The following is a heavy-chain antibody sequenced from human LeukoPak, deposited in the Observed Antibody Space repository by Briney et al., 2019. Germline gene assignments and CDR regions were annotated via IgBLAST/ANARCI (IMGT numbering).Heavy chain of an antibody. Sequence: PGGSLRLSCATSGFKLSSHSMHWVRQAPGKGLEWVSSISSSSSYIYYADSVKGRFTISRDNARNSLSLQMNSLRAEDTAVYYCARGDSNYGYIFGSWGQGTLVTVSS. CDR2: ISSSSSYI. V-gene: IGHV3-21*01. D-gene: IGHD5-18*01. J-gene: IGHJ4*02. CDR1: GFKLSSHS. CDR3: ARGDSNYGYIFGS.